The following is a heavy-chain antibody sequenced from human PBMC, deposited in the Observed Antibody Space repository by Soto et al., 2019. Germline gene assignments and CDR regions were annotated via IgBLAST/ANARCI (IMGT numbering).Heavy chain of an antibody. CDR2: IYYSGST. J-gene: IGHJ5*02. V-gene: IGHV4-61*01. Sequence: PSETLSLTCTVSGGSVSSGSYYWSWIRQPPGKGLECVGYIYYSGSTNYNPSLKSRVTISVDTSKNQFSLKLSSVTAADTAVYYFSRFFTDSSSFFYPWGQGTLVPVSS. CDR3: SRFFTDSSSFFYP. D-gene: IGHD6-13*01. CDR1: GGSVSSGSYY.